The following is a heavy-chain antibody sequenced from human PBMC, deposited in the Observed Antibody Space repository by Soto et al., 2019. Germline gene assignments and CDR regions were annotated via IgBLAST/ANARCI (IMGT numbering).Heavy chain of an antibody. CDR3: ASPGVVVPPTSSDY. V-gene: IGHV3-74*01. D-gene: IGHD2-15*01. CDR2: INSDGSRT. CDR1: GFTFSDYW. J-gene: IGHJ4*02. Sequence: EVQLVESGGGLVQPGGSLRLSCAASGFTFSDYWMHWVRQAPGKGLVWVSRINSDGSRTSYADSVKGRFTISRDNAKNTLFLQLNSLRAEDTDVYYCASPGVVVPPTSSDYWGQGTLVTVSS.